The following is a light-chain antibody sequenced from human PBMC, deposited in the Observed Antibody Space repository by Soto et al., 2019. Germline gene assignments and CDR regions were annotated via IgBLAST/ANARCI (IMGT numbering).Light chain of an antibody. V-gene: IGKV3-20*01. CDR2: AAS. CDR1: QTMTRAY. CDR3: HQYHSPPQT. Sequence: ESVLMQSPGTLSLSPGERATLSCRASQTMTRAYVAWYQQKPGQAPRLLIYAASYRATGISDKFSGSGSGTDFSLTISRLEPEESAVYYCHQYHSPPQTFGQGTKVEIK. J-gene: IGKJ2*01.